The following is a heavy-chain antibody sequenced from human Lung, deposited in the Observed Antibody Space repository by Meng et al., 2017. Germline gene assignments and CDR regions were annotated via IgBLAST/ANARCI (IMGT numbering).Heavy chain of an antibody. D-gene: IGHD1-26*01. CDR3: ARFDISSSGRGDY. J-gene: IGHJ4*02. CDR1: CGSITSRTR. Sequence: VPAAGSGPGLVEPPGDRSLTFAVSCGSITSRTRWSWVRQTPGKGLEGFGEILHSGSTNYNPPLESRVTISVDKSKNQFSLKVYSVTAADTATYYCARFDISSSGRGDYWGQGILVTVSS. V-gene: IGHV4-4*03. CDR2: ILHSGST.